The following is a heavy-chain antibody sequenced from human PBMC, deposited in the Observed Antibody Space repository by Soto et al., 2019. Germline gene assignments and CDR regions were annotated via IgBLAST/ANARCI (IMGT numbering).Heavy chain of an antibody. CDR3: VKPRYCDASGYFDS. Sequence: QVQLVESGGGVVQPGRSLRLSCAASGFTLSGYGMHWVRQAPGKGLEWVTFISCEGRNKNYADSVKCRFTISRDNSKNTLFLEMNSLRPEDTAVYYCVKPRYCDASGYFDSWGQGTLVTVSS. J-gene: IGHJ4*02. CDR2: ISCEGRNK. V-gene: IGHV3-30*18. CDR1: GFTLSGYG. D-gene: IGHD3-22*01.